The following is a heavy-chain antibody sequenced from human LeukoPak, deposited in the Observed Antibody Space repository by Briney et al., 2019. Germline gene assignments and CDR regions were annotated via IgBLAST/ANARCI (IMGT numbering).Heavy chain of an antibody. CDR3: ARLESGYSGYEDYYFDY. CDR2: ISAYNGNT. D-gene: IGHD5-12*01. V-gene: IGHV1-18*01. CDR1: GYTFTSYG. Sequence: ASVKVSCKASGYTFTSYGISWVRQAPGQGLEWMGWISAYNGNTNYAQKLQGRVTMTTDTSTSTAYMELRSLRSDDTAVYYCARLESGYSGYEDYYFDYWGQGTLVTVSS. J-gene: IGHJ4*02.